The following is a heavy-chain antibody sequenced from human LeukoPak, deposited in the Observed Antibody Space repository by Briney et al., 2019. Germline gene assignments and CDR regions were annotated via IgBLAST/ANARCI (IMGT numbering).Heavy chain of an antibody. Sequence: PGGSLRLSCAASGFTFSSYEMNWVRQAPGKGLEWVSYISSSGSTIYYADSVKGRFTISRDNSKNTLYLQMNSLRAEDTAVYYCGPREDSSTNAYDYWGQGTLVTVSS. V-gene: IGHV3-48*03. J-gene: IGHJ4*02. CDR2: ISSSGSTI. D-gene: IGHD2-2*01. CDR1: GFTFSSYE. CDR3: GPREDSSTNAYDY.